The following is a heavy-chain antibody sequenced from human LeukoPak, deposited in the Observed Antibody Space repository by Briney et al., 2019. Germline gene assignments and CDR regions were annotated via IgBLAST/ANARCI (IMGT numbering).Heavy chain of an antibody. CDR1: GYTFTSYD. CDR3: ARGLVGVGTIFGVVRFDP. V-gene: IGHV1-8*01. Sequence: ASAKVSCKASGYTFTSYDINWVRQATGQGLEWMGWMNPNSGNTGYAQKFQGRVTMTRNTSISTAYMELSSLRSEDTAVYYCARGLVGVGTIFGVVRFDPWGQGTLVTVSS. J-gene: IGHJ5*02. D-gene: IGHD3-3*01. CDR2: MNPNSGNT.